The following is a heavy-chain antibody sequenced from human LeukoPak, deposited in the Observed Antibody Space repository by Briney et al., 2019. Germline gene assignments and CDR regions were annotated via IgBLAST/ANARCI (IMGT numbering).Heavy chain of an antibody. D-gene: IGHD3-3*01. Sequence: GGSLRLSCAASGFTFSDYYMSWIRQAPGKGLEWVSYISSSGSTIYYADSVKGRFTISRDNAKNSLYLQMNSLRAEDTAVYYCARGLRITIFGAASDYYYYGMDVWGQGTTVTVSS. V-gene: IGHV3-11*01. CDR3: ARGLRITIFGAASDYYYYGMDV. J-gene: IGHJ6*02. CDR2: ISSSGSTI. CDR1: GFTFSDYY.